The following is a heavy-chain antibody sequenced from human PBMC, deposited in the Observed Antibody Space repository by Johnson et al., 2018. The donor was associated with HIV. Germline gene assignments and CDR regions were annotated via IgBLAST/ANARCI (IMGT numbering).Heavy chain of an antibody. CDR1: GFTFSSYA. Sequence: VQLVESGGGLVQPGGSLRLSCAASGFTFSSYAMHWVRQAPGKGLDYVSAISSNGGSTYYANSVKGRFTISRDNSKNTLYLQMNSLRAEDTAVYYCARDRGYWDAFDIWGQGTMVTVSS. J-gene: IGHJ3*02. V-gene: IGHV3-64*01. CDR3: ARDRGYWDAFDI. CDR2: ISSNGGST. D-gene: IGHD3-22*01.